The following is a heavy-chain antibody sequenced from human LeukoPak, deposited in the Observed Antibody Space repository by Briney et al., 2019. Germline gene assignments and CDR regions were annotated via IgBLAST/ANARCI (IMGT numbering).Heavy chain of an antibody. D-gene: IGHD2/OR15-2a*01. J-gene: IGHJ6*03. CDR1: GDSISSHY. CDR3: ARVLQNYYHLDV. V-gene: IGHV4-59*11. CDR2: FYDSGST. Sequence: KPSETLSLTCSVSGDSISSHYGSWIRQPPGKGLEWIGFFYDSGSTNYKSSLKSRVSMSVDTSKNQFSLKLSSVTAADTAVYYCARVLQNYYHLDVWGTGTTVTVSS.